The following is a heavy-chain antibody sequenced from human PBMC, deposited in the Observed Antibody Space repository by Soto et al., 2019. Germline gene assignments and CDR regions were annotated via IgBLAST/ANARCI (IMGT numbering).Heavy chain of an antibody. CDR2: ISSSSSTI. CDR1: GFTFSSYS. CDR3: ARGDYDYIWGSYRPYYFDY. V-gene: IGHV3-48*01. J-gene: IGHJ4*02. Sequence: GGSLRLSCAASGFTFSSYSMNWVRQAPGKGLEWVSYISSSSSTIYYADSVKGRFTISRDNAKNSLYLQMNSLRAEDTAVYYCARGDYDYIWGSYRPYYFDYWGQGTLVTVSS. D-gene: IGHD3-16*02.